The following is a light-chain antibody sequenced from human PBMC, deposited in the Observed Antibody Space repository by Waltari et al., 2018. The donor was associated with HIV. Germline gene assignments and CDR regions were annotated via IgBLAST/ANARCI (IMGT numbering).Light chain of an antibody. J-gene: IGLJ3*02. V-gene: IGLV1-51*01. CDR3: VTWDHSLGAVV. Sequence: QSVLTQPPSVSAAQGQKVTISCFGSTSNIGSRQVSWYQRLPGTAPKLLIYDDNERPSGIPDRFSASRSGTSATLGIAGLQTGDEADYYCVTWDHSLGAVVFGGGTKLTVL. CDR1: TSNIGSRQ. CDR2: DDN.